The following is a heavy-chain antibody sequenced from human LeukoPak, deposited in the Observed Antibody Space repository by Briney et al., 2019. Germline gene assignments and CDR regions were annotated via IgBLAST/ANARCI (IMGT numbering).Heavy chain of an antibody. V-gene: IGHV4-39*01. J-gene: IGHJ4*02. Sequence: SETLSLTCTVSGGSISSSSYYWGWIRQPPGKGLEWIGSIYYSGSTYYNPSLKSRVTISVDTSKNQFSLKLSSVTAAGTAVYYCARHVRYFDWFAFDYWGQGTLVTVSS. D-gene: IGHD3-9*01. CDR2: IYYSGST. CDR3: ARHVRYFDWFAFDY. CDR1: GGSISSSSYY.